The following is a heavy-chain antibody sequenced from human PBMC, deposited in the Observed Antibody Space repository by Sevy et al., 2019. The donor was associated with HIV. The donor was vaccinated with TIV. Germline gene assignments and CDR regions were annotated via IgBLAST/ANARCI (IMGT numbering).Heavy chain of an antibody. J-gene: IGHJ4*02. V-gene: IGHV3-30-3*01. CDR2: ISYDGSSK. Sequence: GGSLRLSCAASGFTFSSHAMHWVRQAPGKGLEWVAVISYDGSSKYYADSVKGRFTISRDDSKNTLYLQMNSLRAGDTAVYYCARDGGYSVNFLPSGYWDQGTLVTVSS. D-gene: IGHD3-10*02. CDR1: GFTFSSHA. CDR3: ARDGGYSVNFLPSGY.